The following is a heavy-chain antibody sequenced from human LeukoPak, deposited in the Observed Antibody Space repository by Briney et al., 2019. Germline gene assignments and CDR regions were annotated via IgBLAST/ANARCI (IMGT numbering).Heavy chain of an antibody. V-gene: IGHV4-59*01. CDR3: ARVLPYSSGWGVDY. J-gene: IGHJ4*02. CDR2: IYYTGST. CDR1: GGSIRSYY. D-gene: IGHD6-19*01. Sequence: SETQSLTCTVSGGSIRSYYWSWIRQPPGKGLEWIGYIYYTGSTNYNPSLKSRVTISVDTSKNQFSLNLISVTAADTAVYYCARVLPYSSGWGVDYWGQGALVTVSS.